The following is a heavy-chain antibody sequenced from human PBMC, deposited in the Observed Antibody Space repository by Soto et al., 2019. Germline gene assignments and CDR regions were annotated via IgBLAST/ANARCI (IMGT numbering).Heavy chain of an antibody. V-gene: IGHV4-59*01. CDR3: ARVGGVAARTFDY. D-gene: IGHD2-15*01. CDR2: LYYSGNT. CDR1: GGSISPFY. J-gene: IGHJ4*02. Sequence: SETLSLTCTVSGGSISPFYWSGVRQPPGKGLEWIGYLYYSGNTNYNPSLKSRVTISVDASKNQVSLRLTSVTAADTAVYYCARVGGVAARTFDYWGQGTVVTVSS.